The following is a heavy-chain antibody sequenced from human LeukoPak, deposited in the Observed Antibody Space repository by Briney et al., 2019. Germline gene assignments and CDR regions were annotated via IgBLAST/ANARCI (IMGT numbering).Heavy chain of an antibody. J-gene: IGHJ4*02. CDR3: AREWPRSVIDY. D-gene: IGHD4-11*01. CDR1: GGSISTNY. CDR2: IFYSGRN. V-gene: IGHV4-59*01. Sequence: SETLSLTCTVSGGSISTNYWSWIRQPPGKGLEWIGNIFYSGRNNYNPSLRSRVTISVDTSKNQFSLKLSSVTAADTAVYYCAREWPRSVIDYWGQGTLVTVSS.